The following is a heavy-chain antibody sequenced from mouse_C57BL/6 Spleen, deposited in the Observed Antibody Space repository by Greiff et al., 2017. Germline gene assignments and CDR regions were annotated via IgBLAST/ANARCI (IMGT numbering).Heavy chain of an antibody. CDR1: GYTFTSYG. CDR2: IYPRSGNT. D-gene: IGHD2-1*01. Sequence: QVQLQQSGAELARPGASVKLSCKASGYTFTSYGISWVKQRTGQGLEWIGEIYPRSGNTYYNEKFKGKATLTADKSSSTAYMELRSLTSEDSAVYFCARSGDGKDAMDYWGSRNLSHRLL. V-gene: IGHV1-81*01. J-gene: IGHJ4*01. CDR3: ARSGDGKDAMDY.